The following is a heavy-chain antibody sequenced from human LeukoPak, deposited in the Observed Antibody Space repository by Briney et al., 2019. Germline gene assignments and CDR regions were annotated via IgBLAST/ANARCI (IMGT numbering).Heavy chain of an antibody. V-gene: IGHV3-23*01. D-gene: IGHD5-24*01. J-gene: IGHJ6*03. CDR2: ISGSGGST. CDR1: GFTFSSYG. Sequence: GGSLRLSCAATGFTFSSYGMSWVRQDPGKGLEWVSAISGSGGSTYYADSVKGRFTISRDNSKNTLYLQMNSLRAEDTAVYYCAKGRLPLEDYYMYVWGKGTTVTISS. CDR3: AKGRLPLEDYYMYV.